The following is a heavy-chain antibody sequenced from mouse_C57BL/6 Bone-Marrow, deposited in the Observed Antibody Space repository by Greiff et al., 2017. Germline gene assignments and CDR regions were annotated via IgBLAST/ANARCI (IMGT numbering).Heavy chain of an antibody. CDR1: GFTFSDYG. D-gene: IGHD1-1*01. V-gene: IGHV5-17*01. J-gene: IGHJ3*01. CDR2: ISSGSSTI. CDR3: ARVDYYGSSPFAY. Sequence: EVKLVESGGGLVKPGGSLKLSCAASGFTFSDYGMHWVRQAPEKGLEWVAYISSGSSTIYYADTVKGRFTISRDNAKNTLFLQMTSLRSEDTAMYYCARVDYYGSSPFAYWGQGTLVTVSA.